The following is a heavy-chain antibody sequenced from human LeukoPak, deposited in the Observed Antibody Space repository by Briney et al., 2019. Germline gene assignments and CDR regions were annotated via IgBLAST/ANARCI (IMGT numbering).Heavy chain of an antibody. CDR3: ARVSDIIISFGGANSYLDY. D-gene: IGHD3-16*01. Sequence: SDTLSLTCTLYGDSLNDSYWSWIRQPPGKGLEWIGEINHSGGTHYPPSPWSRLTISIDTSKNKFSLQLTSVTAADPGVYFCARVSDIIISFGGANSYLDYWGQGALVTVSS. J-gene: IGHJ4*02. V-gene: IGHV4-34*01. CDR2: INHSGGT. CDR1: GDSLNDSY.